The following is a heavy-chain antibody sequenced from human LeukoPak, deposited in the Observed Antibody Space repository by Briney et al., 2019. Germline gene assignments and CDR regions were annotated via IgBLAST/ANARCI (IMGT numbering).Heavy chain of an antibody. D-gene: IGHD6-19*01. CDR3: ARGRSGWLLPFDY. V-gene: IGHV4-59*01. J-gene: IGHJ4*02. CDR2: IYYSGST. Sequence: SETLSLTCTVSGGSISSYYWSWIRQPPGKGLEWIGYIYYSGSTNYNPSLKSRVTISVDTSKNQFSLKLISVTAADTAVYYCARGRSGWLLPFDYWGQGTLVTVSS. CDR1: GGSISSYY.